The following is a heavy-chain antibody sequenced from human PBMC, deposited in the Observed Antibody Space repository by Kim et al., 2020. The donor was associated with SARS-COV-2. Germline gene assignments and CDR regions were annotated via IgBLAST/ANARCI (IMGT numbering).Heavy chain of an antibody. Sequence: SETLSLTCTVSGGSISSSSYYWGWIRQPPGKGLEWIGSIYYSGSTYYNPSLKSRVTISVDTSKNQFSLKLSSVTAADTAVYYCARHGTGAPSGSWFDPWGQGTLVTVSS. CDR2: IYYSGST. D-gene: IGHD3-10*01. J-gene: IGHJ5*02. V-gene: IGHV4-39*01. CDR1: GGSISSSSYY. CDR3: ARHGTGAPSGSWFDP.